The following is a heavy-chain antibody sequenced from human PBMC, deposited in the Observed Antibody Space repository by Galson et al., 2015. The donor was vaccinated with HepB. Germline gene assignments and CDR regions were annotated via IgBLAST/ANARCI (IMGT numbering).Heavy chain of an antibody. D-gene: IGHD3-22*01. CDR3: ARADGSGYYYVDN. CDR2: INTNAADP. J-gene: IGHJ4*02. CDR1: GYTFTNYA. Sequence: SVKVSCKASGYTFTNYAINWVRQAPGRGLEWMGWINTNAADPTYAHGFTRRFVFSLDTSVSTACLQISSLKAEDTAVYYCARADGSGYYYVDNWGQGTLVTVSS. V-gene: IGHV7-4-1*02.